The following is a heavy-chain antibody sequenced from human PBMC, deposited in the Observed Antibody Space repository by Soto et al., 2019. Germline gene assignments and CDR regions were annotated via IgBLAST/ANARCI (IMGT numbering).Heavy chain of an antibody. Sequence: QVQLVESGGGVVQPGRSLRLSCAASGFTFSSYAMHWVRQAPGKGLEWVAVISYDGSNKYYADSVKGRFTISRDNSKNTLYLQMNSLRAEDTAVDYCASDPGFDYWGQGTLVTVSS. J-gene: IGHJ4*02. CDR3: ASDPGFDY. CDR1: GFTFSSYA. CDR2: ISYDGSNK. V-gene: IGHV3-30-3*01.